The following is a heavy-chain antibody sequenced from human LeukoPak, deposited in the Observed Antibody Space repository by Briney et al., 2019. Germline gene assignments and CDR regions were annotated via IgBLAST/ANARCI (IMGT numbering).Heavy chain of an antibody. CDR1: GYSISSGYY. CDR3: ARRGDILTGYSDAFDI. CDR2: IYHSGST. V-gene: IGHV4-38-2*01. J-gene: IGHJ3*02. Sequence: PSETLSLTCAVSGYSISSGYYWAWIRPPPGKGLEWIGSIYHSGSTYYNPSLKSRVTISVDTSKNQFSLKLSSVTAADTAVYYCARRGDILTGYSDAFDIWGQGTMVTVSS. D-gene: IGHD3-9*01.